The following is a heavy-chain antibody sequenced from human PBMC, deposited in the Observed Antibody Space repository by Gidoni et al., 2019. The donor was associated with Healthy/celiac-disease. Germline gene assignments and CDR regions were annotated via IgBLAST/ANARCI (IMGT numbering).Heavy chain of an antibody. D-gene: IGHD4-17*01. CDR3: AKDEGPVTTSDYYYYYMDV. Sequence: EVQLLESGGGLVQPGGSLRLSCAASGFPFSSYAMSWVRQAPGKGLEWVSAISGSGGSTYYADSVKGRFTISRDNSKNTLYLQMNSLRAEDTAVYYCAKDEGPVTTSDYYYYYMDVWGKGTTVTVSS. CDR1: GFPFSSYA. CDR2: ISGSGGST. J-gene: IGHJ6*03. V-gene: IGHV3-23*01.